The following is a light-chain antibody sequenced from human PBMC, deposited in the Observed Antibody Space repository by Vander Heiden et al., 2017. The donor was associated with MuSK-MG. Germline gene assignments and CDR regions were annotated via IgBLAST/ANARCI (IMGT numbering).Light chain of an antibody. V-gene: IGLV2-8*01. J-gene: IGLJ1*01. CDR3: CSYAGSNTPYV. CDR1: SSDIGNSNF. CDR2: EVR. Sequence: QSALTQPPSASGSPGHSVNISCTGTSSDIGNSNFVYWYQQRPGEVPKFIIYEVRKRLAGVPERFSGSKSDNTAALTVSGLQAEDEADYYCCSYAGSNTPYVFGTGTKVTVL.